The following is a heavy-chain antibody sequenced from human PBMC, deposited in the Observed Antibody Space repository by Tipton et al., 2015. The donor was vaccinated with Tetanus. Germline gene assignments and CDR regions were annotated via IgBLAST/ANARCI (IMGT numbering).Heavy chain of an antibody. J-gene: IGHJ4*02. CDR2: IFHSGST. D-gene: IGHD1-1*01. CDR1: GGSLSNNY. V-gene: IGHV4-59*01. Sequence: GLVKPSETLSLTCIVSGGSLSNNYWSWIRQPPGKGLEWIAYIFHSGSTNYSPSLKSRVTISMDTSKNQISLKLSSVTAADTAVYYCARANNEFPKKGPFDFWGQGKLVIVSS. CDR3: ARANNEFPKKGPFDF.